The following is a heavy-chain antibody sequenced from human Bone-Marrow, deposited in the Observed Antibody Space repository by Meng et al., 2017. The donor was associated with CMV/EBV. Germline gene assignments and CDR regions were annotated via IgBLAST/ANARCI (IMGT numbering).Heavy chain of an antibody. CDR1: GFTFSSYW. D-gene: IGHD4-17*01. CDR3: AKSGGHDYAYHGMDV. Sequence: GESLKISCAASGFTFSSYWMSWVRQAPGKGLEWVANIKQDGSEKYYVDSVKGRFTISRDNAKNSLYLQMNSLRVEDTALYYCAKSGGHDYAYHGMDVGGQGTTVTVS. J-gene: IGHJ6*02. V-gene: IGHV3-7*03. CDR2: IKQDGSEK.